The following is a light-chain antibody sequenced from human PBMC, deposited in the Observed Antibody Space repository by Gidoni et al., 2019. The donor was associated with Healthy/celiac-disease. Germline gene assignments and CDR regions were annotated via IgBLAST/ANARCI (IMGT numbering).Light chain of an antibody. Sequence: DIVMSQSPDYLAVSLGERATINCKSSQSVLYSSNNKHYLAWYQQKPGQPPKLLIYWASTRESGVPDRFSGSGSGTDFTLTISSLQAEDVAVYYCQQYYSTPFTFGPGTKVDIK. CDR3: QQYYSTPFT. V-gene: IGKV4-1*01. CDR1: QSVLYSSNNKHY. CDR2: WAS. J-gene: IGKJ3*01.